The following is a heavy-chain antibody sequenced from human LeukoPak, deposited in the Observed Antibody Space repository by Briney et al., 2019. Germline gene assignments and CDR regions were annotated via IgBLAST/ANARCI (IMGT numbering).Heavy chain of an antibody. CDR2: ISGGGETT. Sequence: SGGSLRLSCAASGFTFTSYAMSWVRQAPGKGLEWVSAISGGGETTDYADSVKGRFTISRDNSENTLYLQMNSLRADDTALYYCARSAYSSGWYRFAIDYWGQGTLVIVSS. V-gene: IGHV3-23*01. CDR1: GFTFTSYA. D-gene: IGHD6-19*01. J-gene: IGHJ4*02. CDR3: ARSAYSSGWYRFAIDY.